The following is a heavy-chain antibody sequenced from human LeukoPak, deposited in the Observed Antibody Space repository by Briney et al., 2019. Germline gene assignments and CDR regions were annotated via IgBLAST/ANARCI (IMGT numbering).Heavy chain of an antibody. Sequence: GGSLRLSCAASGFTFSSYWMHWVRQAPGKGLVWVSRTNNDGSRRDYADSVKGRFTISRDNSKNTLYLQMNSLRAEDTAVYYCARDWVGYCSSTSCLGAAFDIWSQGTMVTVSS. V-gene: IGHV3-74*01. CDR1: GFTFSSYW. J-gene: IGHJ3*02. D-gene: IGHD2-2*01. CDR3: ARDWVGYCSSTSCLGAAFDI. CDR2: TNNDGSRR.